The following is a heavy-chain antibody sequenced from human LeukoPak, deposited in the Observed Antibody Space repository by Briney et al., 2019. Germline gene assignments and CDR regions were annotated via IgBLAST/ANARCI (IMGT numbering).Heavy chain of an antibody. D-gene: IGHD3-10*01. J-gene: IGHJ4*02. Sequence: TLSLTCTVSGGSISSGGYYWSWIRQHPGKGLEWIGYIYYSGSAYYNPSLKSRVTISVDTSKNQFSLKLSSVTAADTAVYYCARDRSGSGVFDYWGQGTLVTVSS. CDR1: GGSISSGGYY. V-gene: IGHV4-31*03. CDR3: ARDRSGSGVFDY. CDR2: IYYSGSA.